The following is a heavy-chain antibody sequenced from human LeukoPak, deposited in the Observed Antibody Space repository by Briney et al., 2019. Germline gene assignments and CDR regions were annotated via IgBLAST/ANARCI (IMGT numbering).Heavy chain of an antibody. Sequence: SETLSLTCAVSGDSISSKNWWNWVSQPPGKGLEWIGEIYHGGNTNYNPSLKSRVTISVDKSKNQFSLILSSVTAADTAVYYCARDREYSKSWSFDYWGQGTLVTVSS. J-gene: IGHJ4*02. CDR1: GDSISSKNW. V-gene: IGHV4-4*02. D-gene: IGHD6-13*01. CDR3: ARDREYSKSWSFDY. CDR2: IYHGGNT.